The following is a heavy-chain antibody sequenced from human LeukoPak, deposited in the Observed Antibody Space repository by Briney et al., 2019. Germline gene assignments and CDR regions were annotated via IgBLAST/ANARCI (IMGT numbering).Heavy chain of an antibody. CDR2: IFYSEST. V-gene: IGHV4-59*08. D-gene: IGHD4-17*01. Sequence: SETLSLTCTVPGGAISSYYWNWIRQPPGKGLEWIGSIFYSESTNYNPSLKSRVTMPVDTSKNEFSLKLSSVTAADTAVYYCARRMEGDYGNWFDSWGQGTLVTVSS. CDR3: ARRMEGDYGNWFDS. J-gene: IGHJ5*01. CDR1: GGAISSYY.